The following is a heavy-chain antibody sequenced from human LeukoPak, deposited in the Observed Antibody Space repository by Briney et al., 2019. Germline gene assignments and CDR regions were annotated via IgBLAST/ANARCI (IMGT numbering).Heavy chain of an antibody. V-gene: IGHV3-30*02. CDR1: GFTFRSYG. CDR2: IRYDGSNK. J-gene: IGHJ4*02. Sequence: PGGTVRLPCASSGFTFRSYGMHWVRQAPAKGLEGGAFIRYDGSNKYYADSVKGRFTIPRDNSKNTLYLQMNSLRAEDTAVYYCAKGAYTVDFDYWGQGTLVTVSS. D-gene: IGHD2-2*02. CDR3: AKGAYTVDFDY.